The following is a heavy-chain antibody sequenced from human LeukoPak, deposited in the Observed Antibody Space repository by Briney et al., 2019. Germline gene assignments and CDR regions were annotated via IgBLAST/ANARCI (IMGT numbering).Heavy chain of an antibody. CDR2: IYYSGST. Sequence: SETLSLTCTVSGGSISSYYWSWIRQPPGKGLEWIGYIYYSGSTNYNPSLKSRVTISVDTSKNQFSLKLSSVTAADTAVYYCARGGSGYDWDWFDPWGQGTLVTVSS. D-gene: IGHD5-12*01. J-gene: IGHJ5*02. CDR1: GGSISSYY. CDR3: ARGGSGYDWDWFDP. V-gene: IGHV4-59*01.